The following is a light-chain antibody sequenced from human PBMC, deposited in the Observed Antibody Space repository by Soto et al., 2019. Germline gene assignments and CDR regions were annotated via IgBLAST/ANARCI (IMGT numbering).Light chain of an antibody. V-gene: IGKV1-5*03. CDR2: KAS. J-gene: IGKJ1*01. Sequence: DIQMTQSPSTLSGSVGDRVTITCRARQTISSWLAWYQQKPGKAPKLLIYKASTLKSGVPSRFSGSGSGTEFTLTISSLQPDDFASYYCQHYNSYSGASGQGTKVELK. CDR3: QHYNSYSGA. CDR1: QTISSW.